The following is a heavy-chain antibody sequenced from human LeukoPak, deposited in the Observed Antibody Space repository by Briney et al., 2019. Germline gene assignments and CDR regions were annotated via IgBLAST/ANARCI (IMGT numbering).Heavy chain of an antibody. CDR2: IYSGGST. D-gene: IGHD2/OR15-2a*01. V-gene: IGHV3-53*01. CDR3: ARARNSNFRYFGY. CDR1: GLTVSRNY. Sequence: AGGSLRLSCAASGLTVSRNYMSWVRQAPGKGLEWVSVIYSGGSTYYTDSVKGRFTISRDYSKNTLDLQMNSLRADDTAVYYCARARNSNFRYFGYWGQGTLVTVSS. J-gene: IGHJ4*02.